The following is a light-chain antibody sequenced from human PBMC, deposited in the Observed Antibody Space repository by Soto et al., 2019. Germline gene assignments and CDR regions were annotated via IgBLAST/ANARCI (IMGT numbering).Light chain of an antibody. CDR2: GNN. J-gene: IGLJ3*02. Sequence: QAVLTQPPSVSGAPGQRVTISCTGSSSNIGAGYDVHWYQQLPGTAPKLLIYGNNNRPSGVPDQFSGSKSGTSASLAITGLQAEDEADYYCQSYDNTSRWVFGGGTKLTVL. V-gene: IGLV1-40*01. CDR1: SSNIGAGYD. CDR3: QSYDNTSRWV.